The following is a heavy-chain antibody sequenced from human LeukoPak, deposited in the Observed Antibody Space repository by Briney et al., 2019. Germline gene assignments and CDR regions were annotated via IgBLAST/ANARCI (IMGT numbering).Heavy chain of an antibody. Sequence: GRSLRLSCAASGFTFSSYAMHWVRQAPGKGLEWVAVISYDGSNKYYADSVKGRFTISRDNSKNTLYLHMNSLRAEDTAVYFCASGKYRYGDNWFDPWGQGTLVTVSS. J-gene: IGHJ5*02. D-gene: IGHD5-18*01. CDR2: ISYDGSNK. CDR3: ASGKYRYGDNWFDP. V-gene: IGHV3-30*04. CDR1: GFTFSSYA.